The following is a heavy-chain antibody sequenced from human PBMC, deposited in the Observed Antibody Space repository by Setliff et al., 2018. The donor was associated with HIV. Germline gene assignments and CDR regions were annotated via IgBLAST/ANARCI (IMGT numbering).Heavy chain of an antibody. V-gene: IGHV4-39*01. J-gene: IGHJ6*03. CDR3: ARIVRWELVATSTFFYYYMDV. CDR2: IYYSGST. CDR1: GDSIGSSSYY. D-gene: IGHD1-26*01. Sequence: PSETLSLTCTVSGDSIGSSSYYWAWIRQPPGKGLEWIGNIYYSGSTYYNPSLKTRVAISVDTSKNQFSLKLSSVTAADTAVYYCARIVRWELVATSTFFYYYMDVWGKGTTVTVSS.